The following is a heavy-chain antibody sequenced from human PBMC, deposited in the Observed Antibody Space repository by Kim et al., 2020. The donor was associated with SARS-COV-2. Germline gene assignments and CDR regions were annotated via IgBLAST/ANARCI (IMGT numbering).Heavy chain of an antibody. CDR2: FDPEDGET. Sequence: ASVKVSCKVSGYTLIKLSMHWVRQAPGKGLEWMGGFDPEDGETIYAQKFQGRVTMTEDTSTDTAYMELSSLRSEDTAVYYCATAPPMTTVTQNWFDPWAREPWSPSPQ. V-gene: IGHV1-24*01. J-gene: IGHJ5*02. CDR3: ATAPPMTTVTQNWFDP. D-gene: IGHD4-4*01. CDR1: GYTLIKLS.